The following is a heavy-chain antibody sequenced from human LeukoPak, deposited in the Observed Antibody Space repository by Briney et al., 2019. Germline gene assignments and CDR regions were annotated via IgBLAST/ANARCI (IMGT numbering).Heavy chain of an antibody. CDR3: ARADYDSSGYYDANFDY. CDR1: GYTFTGYY. V-gene: IGHV1-2*02. CDR2: INPNSGGT. Sequence: EASVKVSCKASGYTFTGYYMHWVRQAPGQGLEWMGWINPNSGGTNYAQKFQGRVTMTRDTSISTAYMELSRLRSDDTAVYYCARADYDSSGYYDANFDYWGQGTLVTVSS. J-gene: IGHJ4*02. D-gene: IGHD3-22*01.